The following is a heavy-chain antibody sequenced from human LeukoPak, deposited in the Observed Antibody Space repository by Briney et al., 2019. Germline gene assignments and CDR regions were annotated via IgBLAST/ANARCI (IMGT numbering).Heavy chain of an antibody. D-gene: IGHD3-22*01. J-gene: IGHJ4*02. CDR2: ISAYNGNT. V-gene: IGHV1-18*01. Sequence: ASVKVSCKASGYTFTSYGISWVRQAPGQGLEWMGWISAYNGNTNYAQKLQGRVTLTTDTSTSTAYMELRSLRSDDTAVYYCARGYYYDSSDHVGDYWGQGTLVTVSS. CDR3: ARGYYYDSSDHVGDY. CDR1: GYTFTSYG.